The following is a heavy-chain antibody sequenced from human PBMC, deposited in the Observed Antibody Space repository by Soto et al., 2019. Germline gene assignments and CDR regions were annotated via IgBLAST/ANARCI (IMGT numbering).Heavy chain of an antibody. J-gene: IGHJ5*02. Sequence: QVQLQQWGAGLLKPSETLSLTCAVYGGSFSGYYWSWIRQPPGKGLEWMGEINHSGSTNYNPALKSRVTISVDTSKNQFSLKLSSVTAADTAVYYCAREGPYIVVVPAAAYNWFDPWGQGTLVTVSS. CDR2: INHSGST. D-gene: IGHD2-2*01. CDR3: AREGPYIVVVPAAAYNWFDP. V-gene: IGHV4-34*01. CDR1: GGSFSGYY.